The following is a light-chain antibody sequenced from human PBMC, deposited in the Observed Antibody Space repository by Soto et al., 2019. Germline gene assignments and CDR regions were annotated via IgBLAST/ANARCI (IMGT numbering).Light chain of an antibody. CDR2: DDN. J-gene: IGLJ1*01. CDR1: SSNIGGNS. V-gene: IGLV1-51*01. CDR3: GSWDSSLSAYV. Sequence: QSVLTQPPSLSAAPEQKVTISCSGSSSNIGGNSVSWYQQRPWTAPTLLVYDDNKRPSGIPDLFPGSKTGTSATLGITGFQTGDEADYYCGSWDSSLSAYVFGTGTKVTV.